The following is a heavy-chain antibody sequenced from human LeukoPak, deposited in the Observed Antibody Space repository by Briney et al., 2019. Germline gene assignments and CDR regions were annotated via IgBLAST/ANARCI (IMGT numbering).Heavy chain of an antibody. D-gene: IGHD6-19*01. CDR3: SRAIGWGPADY. CDR2: TYYRSGWYN. J-gene: IGHJ4*02. V-gene: IGHV6-1*01. Sequence: SQTLSLTCAISGDSFSSNRAAWGWIRQSPSRGLEWLGRTYYRSGWYNDYALSVKSLITINPDSSSYQVSLQLNSVTQEGTAVYYCSRAIGWGPADYRGQGTLVTVSS. CDR1: GDSFSSNRAA.